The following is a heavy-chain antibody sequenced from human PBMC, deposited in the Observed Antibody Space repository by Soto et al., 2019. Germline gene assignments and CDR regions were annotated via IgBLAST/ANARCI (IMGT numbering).Heavy chain of an antibody. CDR1: GFSLSTSGVG. CDR2: IYWDDDK. J-gene: IGHJ4*02. CDR3: ARRLRYFDWSPADY. D-gene: IGHD3-9*01. Sequence: QITLKESGPTLVKPTQTLTLTCTFSGFSLSTSGVGVGWIRQPPGKALEWLALIYWDDDKRYSPSLKSRLTITTDTSKHQVVLTMTNMDPVDTATYYCARRLRYFDWSPADYWGQGTLVTVSS. V-gene: IGHV2-5*02.